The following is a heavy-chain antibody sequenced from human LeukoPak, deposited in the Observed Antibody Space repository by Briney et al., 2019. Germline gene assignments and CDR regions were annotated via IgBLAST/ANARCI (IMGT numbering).Heavy chain of an antibody. CDR3: ASTNYRGGSTGYNWFDP. Sequence: GGSLRLSCAASGFIFSNYNMNWVRQAPGKGLEWVSYISGSSDTIHYTDSVKGRFTISRDNAKNSLYLQIHSLRAEDTAVYYCASTNYRGGSTGYNWFDPWGQGTLVTVSS. CDR2: ISGSSDTI. J-gene: IGHJ5*02. D-gene: IGHD2-15*01. V-gene: IGHV3-48*01. CDR1: GFIFSNYN.